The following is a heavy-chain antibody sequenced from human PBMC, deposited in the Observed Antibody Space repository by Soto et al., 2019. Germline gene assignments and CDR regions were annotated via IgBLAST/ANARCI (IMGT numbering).Heavy chain of an antibody. J-gene: IGHJ4*02. D-gene: IGHD6-13*01. Sequence: EVQLLESGGGLVQPGGSLRLSCVASGFPFSTYGMNWVRQVPGKGLDWVAGISASGGTTYYAESVKGRFTISRDNSKNTLYLQMNSLRAEDTAVYYCAKGGPNPTPWYDYWGQGTLVTVSS. CDR1: GFPFSTYG. CDR3: AKGGPNPTPWYDY. V-gene: IGHV3-23*01. CDR2: ISASGGTT.